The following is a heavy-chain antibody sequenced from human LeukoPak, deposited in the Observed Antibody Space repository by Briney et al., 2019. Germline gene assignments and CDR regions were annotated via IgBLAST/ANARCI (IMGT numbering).Heavy chain of an antibody. J-gene: IGHJ4*02. D-gene: IGHD6-19*01. Sequence: GASVKVSCKASGYTFTGYYMHWVRQAPGQGLEWMGWINPNSGGTNYAQKFQGRVTMTRDTSISTAYMELSSLRSEDTAVYYCARGKEWLGDYFDYWGQGTLVTVSS. CDR3: ARGKEWLGDYFDY. V-gene: IGHV1-2*02. CDR1: GYTFTGYY. CDR2: INPNSGGT.